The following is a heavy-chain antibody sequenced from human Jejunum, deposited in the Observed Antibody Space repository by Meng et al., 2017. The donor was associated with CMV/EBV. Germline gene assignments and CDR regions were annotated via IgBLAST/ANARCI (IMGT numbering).Heavy chain of an antibody. CDR3: ATESSGGGFDP. D-gene: IGHD2-15*01. Sequence: QVLLVQSGAEVKKPXSSVRVSCNASGGTCNNYIIHWVRRPPGQGLEWMGRLIPIFVKANYAQNFQGRVTITADESTSTAYMELSSLRSEDTAIYYCATESSGGGFDPWGQGTLVTVSS. CDR2: LIPIFVKA. J-gene: IGHJ5*02. CDR1: GGTCNNYI. V-gene: IGHV1-69*15.